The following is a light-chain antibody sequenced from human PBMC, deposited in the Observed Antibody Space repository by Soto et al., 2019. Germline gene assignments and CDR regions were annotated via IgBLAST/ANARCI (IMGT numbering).Light chain of an antibody. V-gene: IGLV1-40*01. CDR2: GNS. J-gene: IGLJ1*01. CDR1: SSNIGAGYD. Sequence: QSVLTQPPSVSGAPGQRVTISCTGSSSNIGAGYDVHWYQQLPGTAPKLLIYGNSNRPSGVPDRFSGSKSGTSASLAITGLQAEDEADYYCQSYDSSLSGSGVFGTGTKLTVX. CDR3: QSYDSSLSGSGV.